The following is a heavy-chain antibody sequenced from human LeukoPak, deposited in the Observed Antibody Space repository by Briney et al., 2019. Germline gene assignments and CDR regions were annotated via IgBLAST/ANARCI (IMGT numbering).Heavy chain of an antibody. CDR3: ARGWPGGYCDS. CDR1: GYSISSGYY. V-gene: IGHV4-38-2*02. D-gene: IGHD2-15*01. J-gene: IGHJ4*02. CDR2: IYHSGST. Sequence: SETLSLTCTVSGYSISSGYYWGWIRQPPGKGLEWIGSIYHSGSTYYNPSLKSRVTISVDTSKNQFSLKLTSVTAADTAVYYCARGWPGGYCDSWGQGTLVTVSS.